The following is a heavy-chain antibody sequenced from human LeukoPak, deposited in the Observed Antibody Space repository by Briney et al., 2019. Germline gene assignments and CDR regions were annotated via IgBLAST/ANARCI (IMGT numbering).Heavy chain of an antibody. CDR1: GFTFSNYA. J-gene: IGHJ4*02. CDR3: ARDKGSKWLQYDY. V-gene: IGHV3-23*01. CDR2: ISGSVITT. Sequence: GGSLRLSCAASGFTFSNYAMNWVRQAPGKGLEWVSGISGSVITTYYADSVKGRFTISRDNAKNSLYLQMNSLRAEDTAVYYCARDKGSKWLQYDYWGQGTLVTVSS. D-gene: IGHD5-24*01.